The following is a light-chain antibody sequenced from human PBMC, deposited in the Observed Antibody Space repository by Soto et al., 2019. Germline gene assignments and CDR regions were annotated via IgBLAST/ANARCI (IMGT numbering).Light chain of an antibody. CDR1: ESLSLNY. V-gene: IGKV3-20*01. J-gene: IGKJ2*01. CDR3: QQYGSSPYT. Sequence: EIVLTQSAGTLSLSPGERATLSCRASESLSLNYLAWYQQKPGQTPRLLIYGASRRATGIPDRFTAGGSGTDFTLTITRLEPEDFAVYYCQQYGSSPYTFGQGTKLEIK. CDR2: GAS.